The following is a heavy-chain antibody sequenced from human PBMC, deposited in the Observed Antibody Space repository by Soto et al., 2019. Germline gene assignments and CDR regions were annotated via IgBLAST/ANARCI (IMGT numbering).Heavy chain of an antibody. CDR2: IYYSGTT. J-gene: IGHJ5*02. CDR3: ARCSLVVVPAPGFDP. Sequence: SETLSLTCTVSGGSISSGGYYWSWIRQHPGKGLEWIGYIYYSGTTYYNPSLKSRVTISVDTSKNQFSLKLSSVSAVDTALYYCARCSLVVVPAPGFDPWGRGTLVTVSS. V-gene: IGHV4-31*03. CDR1: GGSISSGGYY. D-gene: IGHD2-2*01.